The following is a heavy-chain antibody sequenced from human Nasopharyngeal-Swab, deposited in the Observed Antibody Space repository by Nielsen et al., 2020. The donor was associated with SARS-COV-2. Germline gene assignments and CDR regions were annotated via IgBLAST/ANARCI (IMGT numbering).Heavy chain of an antibody. CDR2: ISSSSSDI. CDR3: ARAAAGTSYYYGMDV. Sequence: GESLKISCTASGFTFSSYTMNWVRQAPGKGLEWVSSISSSSSDIYYADSVKGRFTISRDNAKNSLYLQMYSLRAEDTAVYYCARAAAGTSYYYGMDVWGQGTTVTVSS. J-gene: IGHJ6*02. CDR1: GFTFSSYT. D-gene: IGHD6-13*01. V-gene: IGHV3-21*06.